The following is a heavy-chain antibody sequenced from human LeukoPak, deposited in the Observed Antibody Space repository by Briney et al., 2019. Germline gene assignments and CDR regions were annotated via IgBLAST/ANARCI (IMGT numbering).Heavy chain of an antibody. CDR3: ARVAPYYYGSGSYGPQFDY. V-gene: IGHV4-38-2*02. CDR2: VYHGGSS. Sequence: SETLSLTCTVSGYSISSGFYWGWIRQPPGKGLEWIGNVYHGGSSYYNPSLKSRVTISVDTSKNQFSLKLSSVTAADTAVYYCARVAPYYYGSGSYGPQFDYWGQGTLVTVSS. CDR1: GYSISSGFY. D-gene: IGHD3-10*01. J-gene: IGHJ4*02.